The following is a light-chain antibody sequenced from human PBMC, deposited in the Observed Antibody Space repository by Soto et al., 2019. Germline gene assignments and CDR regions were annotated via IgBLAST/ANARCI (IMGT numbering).Light chain of an antibody. V-gene: IGKV3-11*01. CDR3: QQRSNWPGT. CDR1: KSVSSY. CDR2: DAS. J-gene: IGKJ4*01. Sequence: EIVLTQAPATLSLSPGERATLSCRASKSVSSYLAWYQQKPGQAPRLLIYDASNRATGIPARFSGSGYGTDFTLTISSLEPEDIAVYYCQQRSNWPGTFGGGTKVEIK.